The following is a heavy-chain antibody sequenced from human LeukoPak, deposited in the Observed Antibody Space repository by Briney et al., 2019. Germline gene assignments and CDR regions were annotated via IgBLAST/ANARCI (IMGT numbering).Heavy chain of an antibody. Sequence: PGGSLRLSCAASGFTFSSYAMSWVRQAPGEGLEWVSAISGSGGSTYYADSVKGRFTISRDNSKNTLYLQMNSLRAEDTAVYYCAKYRDSSGYYFIDYWGQGTLVTVSS. D-gene: IGHD3-22*01. V-gene: IGHV3-23*01. CDR3: AKYRDSSGYYFIDY. CDR2: ISGSGGST. J-gene: IGHJ4*02. CDR1: GFTFSSYA.